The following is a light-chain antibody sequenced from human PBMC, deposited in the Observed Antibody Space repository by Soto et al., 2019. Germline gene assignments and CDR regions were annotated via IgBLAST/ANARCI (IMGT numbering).Light chain of an antibody. V-gene: IGLV2-14*01. Sequence: QSVLTQPASVAGSPGQSITISCTGTRSDVGGYNYVSWYQQHPGKVPKLLIYEVTNRPSGVSNRFSGSKSGNTASLTISGLQAEDEADYYCSSYTDSSNYVFGTGTKVTVL. CDR2: EVT. CDR1: RSDVGGYNY. CDR3: SSYTDSSNYV. J-gene: IGLJ1*01.